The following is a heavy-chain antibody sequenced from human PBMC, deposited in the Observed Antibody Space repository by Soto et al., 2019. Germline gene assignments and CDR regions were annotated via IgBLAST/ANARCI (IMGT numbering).Heavy chain of an antibody. J-gene: IGHJ4*02. Sequence: EASVKVSCKASGYTFTGYYMHWVRQAPGQGLEWMGWINPNSGGTNYAQKFQGWVTMTRDTSISTAYMELSRLRSDDTAVYYCARGDSSGYYRFDYWGQGTLVTVSS. CDR2: INPNSGGT. CDR1: GYTFTGYY. V-gene: IGHV1-2*04. D-gene: IGHD3-22*01. CDR3: ARGDSSGYYRFDY.